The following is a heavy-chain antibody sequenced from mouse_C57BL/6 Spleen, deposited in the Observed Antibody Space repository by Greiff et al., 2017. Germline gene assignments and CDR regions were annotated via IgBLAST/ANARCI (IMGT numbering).Heavy chain of an antibody. Sequence: DVHLVESGGGLVKPGGSLKLSCAASGFTFSDYGMHWVRQAPEKGLEWVAYISSGSSTIYYADTVKGRFTISRDNAKNTLFLQMTSLRSEDTAMYYCASPFYYGSFFAYWGQGTLVTVSA. D-gene: IGHD1-1*01. V-gene: IGHV5-17*01. CDR1: GFTFSDYG. J-gene: IGHJ3*01. CDR2: ISSGSSTI. CDR3: ASPFYYGSFFAY.